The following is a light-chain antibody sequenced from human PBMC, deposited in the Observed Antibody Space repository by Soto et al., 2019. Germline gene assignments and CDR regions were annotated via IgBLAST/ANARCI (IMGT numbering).Light chain of an antibody. CDR1: QSVTNNY. Sequence: EIVLTQSPGTLSLSPGERATLSCRASQSVTNNYLAWYQQRPGRAPRLLIYGASNRANGIPDRFSGSGSGTDFTLTVSRLEPEDFAVYFCHLYSRSPLTFGGGTKVEIK. CDR3: HLYSRSPLT. J-gene: IGKJ4*01. V-gene: IGKV3-20*01. CDR2: GAS.